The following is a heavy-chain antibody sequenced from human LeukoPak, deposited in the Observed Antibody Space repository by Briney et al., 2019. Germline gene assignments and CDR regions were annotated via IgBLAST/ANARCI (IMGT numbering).Heavy chain of an antibody. CDR1: GYTFTSYD. CDR2: ISPYNGNT. D-gene: IGHD1-14*01. Sequence: ASVKVSCKASGYTFTSYDINWLRQAPGQGLEWMGWISPYNGNTNHVQKLQGRVTMTTDTSTSTVYLELRSLRSDDTAVYYCARESLGTTDSWGQGTLVTVSS. V-gene: IGHV1-18*01. J-gene: IGHJ4*02. CDR3: ARESLGTTDS.